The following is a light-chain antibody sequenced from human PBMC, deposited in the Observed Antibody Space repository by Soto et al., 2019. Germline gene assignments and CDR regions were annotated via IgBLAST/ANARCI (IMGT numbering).Light chain of an antibody. V-gene: IGKV1-27*01. CDR2: AAF. CDR1: EGISNY. CDR3: QKYNSAPLT. J-gene: IGKJ4*01. Sequence: DIKMTQSPSLLSASVGERVTITCRASEGISNYFAWYKQKPWNVLKLLIYAAFTLPSGVSYRFSGSGSGTDFALTISSLQREDVATYYCQKYNSAPLTFGGGTKVEIK.